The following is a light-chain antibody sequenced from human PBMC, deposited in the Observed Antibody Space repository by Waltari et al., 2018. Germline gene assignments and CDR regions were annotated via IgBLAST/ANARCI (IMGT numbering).Light chain of an antibody. Sequence: QSALTHTPSASGTHGQTVTISCSGSSPIIKTNPANWYQHLTGTAPKHLIYSNKKRTSGVPGRFSGSKSGTSASLAISGPQAEEEGDYYCAVWDDSVDGLVFGGGTKLTVL. V-gene: IGLV1-44*01. CDR1: SPIIKTNP. CDR3: AVWDDSVDGLV. J-gene: IGLJ2*01. CDR2: SNK.